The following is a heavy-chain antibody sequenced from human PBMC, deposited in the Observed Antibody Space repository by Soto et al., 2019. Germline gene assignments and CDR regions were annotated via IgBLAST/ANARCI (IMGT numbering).Heavy chain of an antibody. J-gene: IGHJ3*02. CDR1: GFTFSSYA. Sequence: GGSLRLSCAASGFTFSSYAMHWVRQAPGKGLEWVAVKSYDGSNKYYADSVKGRFTISRDNSKNTLYLQMNSLRAEDTAVYYCASPTAGEIDAFDIWGQGTMVTVSS. CDR2: KSYDGSNK. V-gene: IGHV3-30*04. CDR3: ASPTAGEIDAFDI.